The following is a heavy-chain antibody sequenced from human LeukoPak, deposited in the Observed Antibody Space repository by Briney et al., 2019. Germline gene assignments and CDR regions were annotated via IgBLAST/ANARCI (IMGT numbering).Heavy chain of an antibody. CDR2: INPNNRDT. CDR3: ARVSVAVAGLLDY. Sequence: ASVKVSCKASGYSFSGYFIHWVRQAPGQGLEWMGRINPNNRDTIYAQKFQGRVTMTRDTSISTAYMELNRLRSDDTAVYYCARVSVAVAGLLDYWGQGTLLTVSS. CDR1: GYSFSGYF. V-gene: IGHV1-2*06. J-gene: IGHJ4*02. D-gene: IGHD6-19*01.